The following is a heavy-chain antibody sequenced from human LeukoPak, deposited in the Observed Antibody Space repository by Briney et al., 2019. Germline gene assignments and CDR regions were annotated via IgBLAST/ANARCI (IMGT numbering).Heavy chain of an antibody. CDR1: GFTVSSNY. J-gene: IGHJ4*02. CDR3: ARRNYYGSGSPFDY. D-gene: IGHD3-10*01. V-gene: IGHV4-34*01. Sequence: LRLSCAASGFTVSSNYMSWVRQPPGKGLEWIGEINHSGSTNYNPSLKSRVTISVDTSKNQFSLKLSSVTAADTAVYYCARRNYYGSGSPFDYWGEGTLVTVSS. CDR2: INHSGST.